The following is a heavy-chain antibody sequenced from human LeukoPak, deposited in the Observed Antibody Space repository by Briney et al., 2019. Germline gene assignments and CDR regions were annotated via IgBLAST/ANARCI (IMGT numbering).Heavy chain of an antibody. CDR3: ARGRWPQLPSL. V-gene: IGHV4-34*01. J-gene: IGHJ2*01. CDR2: INHSGST. CDR1: GGSFSGYY. Sequence: SETLSLTCAVYGGSFSGYYWSWIRQPPGKGLEWIGEINHSGSTNYNPSLKSRVTISVDTSKNQFSLRLSSVTAADTAVYYCARGRWPQLPSLWGSGTLVTVSS. D-gene: IGHD5-24*01.